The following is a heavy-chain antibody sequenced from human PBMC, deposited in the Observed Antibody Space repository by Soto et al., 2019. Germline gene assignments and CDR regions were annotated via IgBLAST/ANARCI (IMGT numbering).Heavy chain of an antibody. D-gene: IGHD6-25*01. Sequence: ASVKVSCKASGYTFASYAISWMRQAPGQGLEWMGWISAYNGNTNYAQKLQGRVTMTTDTSTSTAYMDVKKLRSDDTAIYYCTRTELGAAYNWFAPWGQGTLVTVSS. CDR3: TRTELGAAYNWFAP. V-gene: IGHV1-18*01. CDR2: ISAYNGNT. J-gene: IGHJ5*01. CDR1: GYTFASYA.